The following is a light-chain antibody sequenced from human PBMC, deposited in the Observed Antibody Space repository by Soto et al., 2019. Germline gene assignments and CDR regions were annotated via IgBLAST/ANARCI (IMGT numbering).Light chain of an antibody. V-gene: IGLV2-14*01. Sequence: QSALTQPASVSGSPGQSITISCTGTSSDIGSYNYVSWYQQCPGKAPRLLIYEVTNRPLGVSNRFSGSKSGNTASLTISGLQAEDDADYYCCSYRSSRTWVFGGGTKVTVL. CDR2: EVT. J-gene: IGLJ3*02. CDR3: CSYRSSRTWV. CDR1: SSDIGSYNY.